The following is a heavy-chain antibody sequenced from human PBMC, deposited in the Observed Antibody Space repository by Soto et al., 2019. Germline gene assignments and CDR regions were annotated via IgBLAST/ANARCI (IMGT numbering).Heavy chain of an antibody. V-gene: IGHV5-51*01. Sequence: GESLKISCKGSGYSFTSCWIGWVRQMPGKGLEWMGIIYPGDSDTRYSPSFQGQVTISADKSISTAYLQWSSLKASDTAMYYCARQLTDFWSGYYPYYYYYMDVWGKGTTVTVSS. CDR1: GYSFTSCW. CDR3: ARQLTDFWSGYYPYYYYYMDV. D-gene: IGHD3-3*01. CDR2: IYPGDSDT. J-gene: IGHJ6*03.